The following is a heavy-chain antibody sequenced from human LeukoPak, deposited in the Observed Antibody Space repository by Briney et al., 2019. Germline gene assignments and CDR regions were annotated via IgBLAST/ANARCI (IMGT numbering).Heavy chain of an antibody. V-gene: IGHV4-34*01. CDR2: INHSGST. CDR1: GGSFSGYY. J-gene: IGHJ4*02. D-gene: IGHD3-22*01. Sequence: PSETLSLTCAVYGGSFSGYYWSWIRQPPGKGLEWIGEINHSGSTNYNPSLKSRVTISVDTSKNQFSLKLSSVTAADTAVYYCARDSTYYYDSSGYYFHYWGQGTLVTVSS. CDR3: ARDSTYYYDSSGYYFHY.